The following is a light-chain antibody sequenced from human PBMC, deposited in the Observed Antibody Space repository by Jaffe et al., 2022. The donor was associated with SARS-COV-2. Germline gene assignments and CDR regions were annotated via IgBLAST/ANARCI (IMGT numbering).Light chain of an antibody. V-gene: IGKV2-28*01. CDR2: LGS. CDR3: MQGRQTLT. CDR1: QSLLHSDGNTY. J-gene: IGKJ4*01. Sequence: DIVMTQSPLSLPVTPGEPASISCRSSQSLLHSDGNTYLDWYLQKPGQSPQLLIYLGSTRASGVPDRFSGSGSGTDFTLKISRVEAEDVGIYYCMQGRQTLTFGGGTKVEIK.